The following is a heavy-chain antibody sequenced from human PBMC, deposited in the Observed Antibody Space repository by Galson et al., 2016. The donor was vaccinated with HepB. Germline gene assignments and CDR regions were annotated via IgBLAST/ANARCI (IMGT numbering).Heavy chain of an antibody. CDR3: ARTDGTYFDL. V-gene: IGHV2-70*04. D-gene: IGHD1-14*01. CDR2: IDWDDDK. CDR1: GFSLSSTGMR. J-gene: IGHJ4*02. Sequence: PALVKPTQTLTLTCTFSGFSLSSTGMRVSWIRQPPGKALEWLARIDWDDDKFYSTSLKTRLTISKDTSKNQVVLTVTNMDPVDTATYYCARTDGTYFDLWGQGTLVTVSS.